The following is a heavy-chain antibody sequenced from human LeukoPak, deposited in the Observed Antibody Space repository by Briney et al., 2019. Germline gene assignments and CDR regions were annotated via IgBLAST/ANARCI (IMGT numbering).Heavy chain of an antibody. CDR3: ARGTTASY. Sequence: PGGSLRLSCAASGFTFSTYAMNWVRQAPGKGLEWISYISSSRTTIYYADSVKGRFTISRDNAKNSLYLQMNSLRAEDTAVYYCARGTTASYWGQGTLVTVSS. CDR2: ISSSRTTI. V-gene: IGHV3-48*04. D-gene: IGHD4-11*01. J-gene: IGHJ4*02. CDR1: GFTFSTYA.